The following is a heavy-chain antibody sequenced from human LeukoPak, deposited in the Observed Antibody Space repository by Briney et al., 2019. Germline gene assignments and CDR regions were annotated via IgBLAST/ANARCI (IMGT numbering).Heavy chain of an antibody. CDR1: GFTFSSYA. Sequence: PGGSLRLSCAASGFTFSSYAMSWVRQAPGKGLEWVSAISGSGGSTYYADSVKGRFTISRDNSKNTLYLQMNSLRAEDTAVYYCAKDPDGYNFHALDYWGQGTLVTVSS. V-gene: IGHV3-23*01. D-gene: IGHD5-24*01. CDR2: ISGSGGST. CDR3: AKDPDGYNFHALDY. J-gene: IGHJ4*02.